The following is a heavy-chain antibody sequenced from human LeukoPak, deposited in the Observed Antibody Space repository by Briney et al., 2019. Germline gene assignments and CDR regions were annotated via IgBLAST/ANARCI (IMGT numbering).Heavy chain of an antibody. CDR2: IIPIFGTA. D-gene: IGHD2-2*01. Sequence: GASVKVSCKASGGTFSSYAISWVRQAPGQGLEWMGGIIPIFGTANYAQKLQGRVTMTTDTSTSTAYMELRSLRSDDTAVYYCARVCPPNYLGYYYYYYYMDVWGKGTTVTISS. V-gene: IGHV1-69*05. CDR3: ARVCPPNYLGYYYYYYYMDV. CDR1: GGTFSSYA. J-gene: IGHJ6*03.